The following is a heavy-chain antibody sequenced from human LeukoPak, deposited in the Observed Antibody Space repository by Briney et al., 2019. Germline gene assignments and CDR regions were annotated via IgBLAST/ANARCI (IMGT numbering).Heavy chain of an antibody. V-gene: IGHV4-61*02. J-gene: IGHJ4*02. Sequence: PSETLSLTCTVSGGSISSGSYYWSWIRQPAGKGLEWIGRIYTSGSTNYNPSLKSRVTISVDTSKNQFSLKLSSVTAADTAVYYCARNIAAAGTDMYYFDYWGQGTLVTVSS. D-gene: IGHD6-13*01. CDR2: IYTSGST. CDR3: ARNIAAAGTDMYYFDY. CDR1: GGSISSGSYY.